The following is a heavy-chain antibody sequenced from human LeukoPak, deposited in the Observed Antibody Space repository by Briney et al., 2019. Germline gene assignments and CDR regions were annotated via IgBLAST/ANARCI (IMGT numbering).Heavy chain of an antibody. D-gene: IGHD3-22*01. Sequence: SETLSLTCAVYGGSFSGYYWSWIRQPPGKGLEWIGEINHSGSTYYNPSLKSRVTISVDTSKNQFSLKLSSVTAADTAVYYCARDREGYDSSGYYRYFDYWGQGTLVTVSS. CDR3: ARDREGYDSSGYYRYFDY. CDR1: GGSFSGYY. J-gene: IGHJ4*02. V-gene: IGHV4-34*01. CDR2: INHSGST.